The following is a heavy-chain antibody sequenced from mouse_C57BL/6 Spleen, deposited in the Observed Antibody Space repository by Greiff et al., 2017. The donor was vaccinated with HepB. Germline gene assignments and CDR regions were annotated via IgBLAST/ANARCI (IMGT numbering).Heavy chain of an antibody. CDR2: FYPGSGSI. V-gene: IGHV1-62-2*01. CDR3: ARHASPYYYGSSGYFDV. J-gene: IGHJ1*03. Sequence: QVQLQQSGAELVKPGASVKLPCKASGYTFTEYTIHWVKQRSGQGLEWIGWFYPGSGSIKYNEKFKDKATLTADKSSSTVYMELSRLTSEDSAVYFCARHASPYYYGSSGYFDVWGTGTTVTVSS. D-gene: IGHD1-1*01. CDR1: GYTFTEYT.